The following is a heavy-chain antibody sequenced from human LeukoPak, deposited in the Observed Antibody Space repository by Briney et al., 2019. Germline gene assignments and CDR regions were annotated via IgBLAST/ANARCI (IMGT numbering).Heavy chain of an antibody. V-gene: IGHV1-2*02. J-gene: IGHJ4*02. CDR2: INPNSGDT. CDR1: GYTFTAYY. CDR3: ARDGNFDY. Sequence: GASVTVSCKPSGYTFTAYYMHWVRQAPGQGLEWMGWINPNSGDTNYAEKFQGRVTLTRDTSITTAYMELSRLRSDDTAVYYCARDGNFDYWGQGTLVTVSS.